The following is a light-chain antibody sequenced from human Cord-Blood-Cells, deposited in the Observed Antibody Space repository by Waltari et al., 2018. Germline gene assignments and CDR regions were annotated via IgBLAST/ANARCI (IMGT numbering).Light chain of an antibody. CDR3: SSYTSSSTWV. J-gene: IGLJ3*02. CDR1: SSDVGGYTY. V-gene: IGLV2-14*03. CDR2: DVS. Sequence: QSALTQPASVSGSPGPSLTIPCTGTSSDVGGYTYVSWYQHHPGKAPKLMIYDVSNRPSGVSNRFSGSKSGNTASLTISGLQAEDEADYYCSSYTSSSTWVFGGGTKLTVL.